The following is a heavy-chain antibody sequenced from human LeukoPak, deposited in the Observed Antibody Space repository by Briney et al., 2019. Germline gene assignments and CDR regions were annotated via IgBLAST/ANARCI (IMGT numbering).Heavy chain of an antibody. Sequence: GGSLRLSCAASGFTFSRYWMSWVRQAPGKGLEWVANINQDGSEKYYVDSVKGRFTISRDNAKNSLYLQVNRLRAEDTAVYYCARVVPAVTNRFDPWGQGTLVTGSS. V-gene: IGHV3-7*05. CDR3: ARVVPAVTNRFDP. CDR1: GFTFSRYW. J-gene: IGHJ5*02. D-gene: IGHD2-2*01. CDR2: INQDGSEK.